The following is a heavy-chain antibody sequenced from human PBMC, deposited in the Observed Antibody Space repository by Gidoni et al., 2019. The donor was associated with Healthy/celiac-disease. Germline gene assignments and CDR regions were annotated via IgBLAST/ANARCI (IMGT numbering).Heavy chain of an antibody. CDR3: TGERDGYNTHPYYFDY. Sequence: EVQLVESGGGLVQPGGSLKLSCAASGFTFSGSAMHWVRQASGKGLEWVGRIRSKANSYATAYAASVKGRFTISRDDSKNTAYLQMNSLKTEDTAVYYCTGERDGYNTHPYYFDYWGQGTLVTVSS. V-gene: IGHV3-73*02. J-gene: IGHJ4*02. CDR1: GFTFSGSA. D-gene: IGHD5-12*01. CDR2: IRSKANSYAT.